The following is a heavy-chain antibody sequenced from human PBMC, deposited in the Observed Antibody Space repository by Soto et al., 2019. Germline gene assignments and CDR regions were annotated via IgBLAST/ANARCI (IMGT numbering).Heavy chain of an antibody. CDR1: GYSFTSYY. CDR2: IHPGDSHT. Sequence: GESLKISGEGSGYSFTSYYIGWVRLLPGKGLEWMGTIHPGDSHTRYSQSFQGRVTISADKSTSTAYLQWSSLNASDTAIYYCARTVLARHEPTWFYMDVWGKGTTVTVSS. D-gene: IGHD3-22*01. CDR3: ARTVLARHEPTWFYMDV. V-gene: IGHV5-51*01. J-gene: IGHJ6*03.